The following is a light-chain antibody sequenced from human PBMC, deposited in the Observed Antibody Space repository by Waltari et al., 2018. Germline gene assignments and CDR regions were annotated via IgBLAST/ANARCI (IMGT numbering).Light chain of an antibody. CDR3: AAWDDSLEGWV. J-gene: IGLJ3*02. Sequence: QSVLTQPPSASGTPGQRVTISCFGSRSNIGNNIVSWYLQVPGTAPNRLIYNNHPPPSGVPGRISGSEAGTSPARASRWLRSADEAEDSCAAWDDSLEGWVFGGGTRLTVL. V-gene: IGLV1-44*01. CDR1: RSNIGNNI. CDR2: NNH.